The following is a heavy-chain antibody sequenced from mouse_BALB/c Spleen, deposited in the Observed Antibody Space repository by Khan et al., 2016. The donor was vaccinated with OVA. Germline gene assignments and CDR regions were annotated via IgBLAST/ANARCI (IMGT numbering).Heavy chain of an antibody. CDR3: ARKREPDYFDY. J-gene: IGHJ2*01. Sequence: QVQLKQSGPGLVAPSQSLSITCTVSGFSLTSHGVHWVRQPPGKGLEWLGVICAGGSTNYHSALMSRLSISKDSSKSQVFLKMNSLQTDDTAMYYCARKREPDYFDYWGQGTTLTVSS. CDR1: GFSLTSHG. V-gene: IGHV2-9*02. CDR2: ICAGGST.